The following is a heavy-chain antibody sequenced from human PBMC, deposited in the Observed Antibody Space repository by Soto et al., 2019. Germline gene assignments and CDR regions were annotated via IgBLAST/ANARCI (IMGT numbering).Heavy chain of an antibody. D-gene: IGHD1-26*01. V-gene: IGHV3-30*18. Sequence: QVQLVESGGGVVQAGRSLRLSCAASGFTFSSYGMHWVRQAPGKGLEWVAVISYDGSNKYYAESVKGRFTISRDNSKNTLYLQMNSLRVEDTAVYYCAKGWAHFDYWGQGTLVTVSS. CDR2: ISYDGSNK. CDR3: AKGWAHFDY. J-gene: IGHJ4*02. CDR1: GFTFSSYG.